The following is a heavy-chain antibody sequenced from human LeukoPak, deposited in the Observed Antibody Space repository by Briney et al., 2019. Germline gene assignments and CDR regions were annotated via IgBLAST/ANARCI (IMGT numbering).Heavy chain of an antibody. CDR2: IYYSGST. V-gene: IGHV4-59*08. CDR3: ARHELGMDY. J-gene: IGHJ4*02. CDR1: GGSISSYY. Sequence: SETLSLTCTVSGGSISSYYWSWIRQPPGKGLEWIGYIYYSGSTNYNPSLKSRVTISVDTSKNQFSLKLSSVTAADTAVYYCARHELGMDYWGQGTLVTVSS. D-gene: IGHD7-27*01.